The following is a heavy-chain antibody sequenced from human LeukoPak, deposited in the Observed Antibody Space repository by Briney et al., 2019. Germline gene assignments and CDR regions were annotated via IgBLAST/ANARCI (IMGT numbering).Heavy chain of an antibody. Sequence: GASVKVSCKASGYTFTSYDINWVRQATGQGLEWMGWMNPNSGNTGYAQKFQGRVTMTRNTSISTAYMELSSLRSEDTAVYYCARGRGKAAAGKKNWFDPWGQGTLVTVPS. CDR1: GYTFTSYD. CDR2: MNPNSGNT. V-gene: IGHV1-8*01. J-gene: IGHJ5*02. D-gene: IGHD6-13*01. CDR3: ARGRGKAAAGKKNWFDP.